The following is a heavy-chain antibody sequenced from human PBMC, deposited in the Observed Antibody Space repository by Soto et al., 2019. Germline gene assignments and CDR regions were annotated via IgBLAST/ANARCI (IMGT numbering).Heavy chain of an antibody. J-gene: IGHJ6*02. CDR1: GYTFSSYW. D-gene: IGHD3-22*01. V-gene: IGHV3-7*04. CDR2: IKQDGSEK. CDR3: ARFYYDSSGYLPSPYYYYYGMDV. Sequence: GGSLRLSCAASGYTFSSYWMSWVRQAPGKGLEWVANIKQDGSEKYYVDSVKGRFTISRDNAKNSLYLQMNSLRAEDTAVYYCARFYYDSSGYLPSPYYYYYGMDVWGQGTTVTVSS.